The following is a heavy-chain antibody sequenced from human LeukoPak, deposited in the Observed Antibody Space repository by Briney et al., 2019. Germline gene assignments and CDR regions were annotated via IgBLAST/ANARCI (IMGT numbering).Heavy chain of an antibody. V-gene: IGHV3-21*06. CDR1: GFTFSSYT. J-gene: IGHJ4*02. Sequence: GGPLRLSCAASGFTFSSYTMNWVRQPPGKGLEWVSSISSRGGYISYTDSVKGRFAISRDSAWNSVYLQMNSLRAEDTAVYYCARDAAGYDFWSGLDYWGQGTLVTVSS. CDR3: ARDAAGYDFWSGLDY. D-gene: IGHD3-3*01. CDR2: ISSRGGYI.